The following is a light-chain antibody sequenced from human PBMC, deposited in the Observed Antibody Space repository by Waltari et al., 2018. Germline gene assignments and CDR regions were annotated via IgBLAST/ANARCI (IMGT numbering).Light chain of an antibody. CDR2: DAT. Sequence: SCRASQNVISYLAWDQQEPGQAPSRLIYDATNSATGIPTMFSGSASRTDFTLTISSLEPEDFAVYCCQQRSNWPPTFGGGTKVEIK. CDR3: QQRSNWPPT. CDR1: QNVISY. V-gene: IGKV3-11*01. J-gene: IGKJ4*01.